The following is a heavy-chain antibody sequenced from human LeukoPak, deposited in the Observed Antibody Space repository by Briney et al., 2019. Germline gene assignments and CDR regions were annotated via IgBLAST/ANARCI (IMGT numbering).Heavy chain of an antibody. V-gene: IGHV3-53*01. Sequence: GGSLRLSCAASGFTVTDNYMNWVRQSSGKGLEWVSVIYGGGDTNYADSVKGRFTISRDNSKNTLYLQMNSLRAEDTAVYYCAKGPGNWIANFDYWGQGALVTVSS. CDR1: GFTVTDNY. CDR3: AKGPGNWIANFDY. J-gene: IGHJ4*02. D-gene: IGHD1-20*01. CDR2: IYGGGDT.